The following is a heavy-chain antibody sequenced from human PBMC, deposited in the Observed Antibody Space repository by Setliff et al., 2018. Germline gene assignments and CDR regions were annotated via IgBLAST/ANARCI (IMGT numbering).Heavy chain of an antibody. CDR3: ARTRGSSGWLNWFDP. D-gene: IGHD6-19*01. Sequence: SETLSLTCAVYGGSFSGYYWSWIRQPPGKGLEWIGEINHSGSTYYNPSLKSRVTISVDTSKNQFSLKLSSVTAADTAVYYCARTRGSSGWLNWFDPWGQGTLVTVSS. V-gene: IGHV4-34*01. J-gene: IGHJ5*02. CDR2: INHSGST. CDR1: GGSFSGYY.